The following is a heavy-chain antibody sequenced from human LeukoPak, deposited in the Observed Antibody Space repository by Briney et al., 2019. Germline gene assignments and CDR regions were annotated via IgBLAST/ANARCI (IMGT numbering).Heavy chain of an antibody. D-gene: IGHD2-15*01. J-gene: IGHJ4*02. CDR2: INYSGST. Sequence: SETLSLTCAVYGGSFSGYYWSWIRQPPGKGLEWIGEINYSGSTNYNPSLKSRVTISVDTSKNQFSLKLSSVTAADTAVYYCAREGPRNLAGFDYWGQGTLVTVSS. CDR1: GGSFSGYY. V-gene: IGHV4-34*01. CDR3: AREGPRNLAGFDY.